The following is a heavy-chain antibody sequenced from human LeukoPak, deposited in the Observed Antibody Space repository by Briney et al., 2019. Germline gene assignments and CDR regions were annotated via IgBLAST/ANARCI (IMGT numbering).Heavy chain of an antibody. J-gene: IGHJ4*02. CDR1: GGTFSSYA. Sequence: SVKVSCKASGGTFSSYAISWVRQAPGQGLEWMGGIIPIFGTANYAQKFQGRVTITADESTSTAYTELSSLRSEDTAVYYCARDSQPYGSSGYLNYWGQGTLVTVSS. D-gene: IGHD3-22*01. CDR3: ARDSQPYGSSGYLNY. CDR2: IIPIFGTA. V-gene: IGHV1-69*01.